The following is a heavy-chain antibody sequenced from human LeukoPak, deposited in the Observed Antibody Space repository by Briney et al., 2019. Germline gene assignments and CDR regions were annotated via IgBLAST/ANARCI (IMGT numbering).Heavy chain of an antibody. D-gene: IGHD1-14*01. V-gene: IGHV3-23*01. CDR3: ANYFGYNKKALDC. J-gene: IGHJ4*02. CDR1: GFTFSSYS. CDR2: ISSSGGNT. Sequence: GGSLRLSCAASGFTFSSYSMNWVRQAPGKGLEWVSAISSSGGNTYYADSVKGRFTISRSNSKNTLYLQMTSLRTEDTAVYYCANYFGYNKKALDCWGQGTLVTVSS.